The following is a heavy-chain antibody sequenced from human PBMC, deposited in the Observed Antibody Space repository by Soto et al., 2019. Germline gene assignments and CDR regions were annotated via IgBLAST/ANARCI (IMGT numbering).Heavy chain of an antibody. J-gene: IGHJ6*03. CDR3: VKREEWGSGQYYYYYYMDV. D-gene: IGHD6-19*01. V-gene: IGHV3-23*01. CDR2: ISGVGDTT. CDR1: GFTFSTYA. Sequence: GGSLRLSCAASGFTFSTYAMNWVRQAPGQGPEWVAAISGVGDTTYYADSVKGRFTISRDNSRNTLSLQMNSLRAEDTAIYYCVKREEWGSGQYYYYYYMDVWGTGTTVTVSS.